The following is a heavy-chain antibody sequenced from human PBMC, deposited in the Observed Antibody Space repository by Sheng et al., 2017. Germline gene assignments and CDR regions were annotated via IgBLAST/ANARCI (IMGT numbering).Heavy chain of an antibody. V-gene: IGHV3-15*01. CDR2: IKSKTDGGTT. CDR3: TTVLITAATHLGY. J-gene: IGHJ4*02. D-gene: IGHD6-13*01. CDR1: GLSFSNAW. Sequence: EVQLVESGGGLVKPGGSLRLSCAASGLSFSNAWMSWVRQAPGKGLEWLGRIKSKTDGGTTDYAAPVKGRFTISRDDSKNTLYLQMISLKTEDTAVYYCTTVLITAATHLGYWGQGTLVTVSS.